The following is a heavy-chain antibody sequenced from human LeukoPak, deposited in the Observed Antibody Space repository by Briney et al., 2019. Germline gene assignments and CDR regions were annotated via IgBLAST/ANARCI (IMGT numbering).Heavy chain of an antibody. V-gene: IGHV3-9*01. CDR1: GFTFDDYA. Sequence: GGSLRLSCAASGFTFDDYAMHWVRQAPGKGLEWVSGISWNSGSIGCADSVKGRFTISRDNAKNSLYLQINSLRAEDTALYYCAKDRGLSWFDPWGRGTLVTVSS. J-gene: IGHJ5*02. CDR2: ISWNSGSI. D-gene: IGHD3-10*01. CDR3: AKDRGLSWFDP.